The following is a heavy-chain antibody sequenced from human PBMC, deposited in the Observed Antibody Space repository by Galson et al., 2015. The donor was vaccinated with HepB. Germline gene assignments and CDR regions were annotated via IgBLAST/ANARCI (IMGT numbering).Heavy chain of an antibody. CDR3: ARGCVFSFFGDRCQIDY. D-gene: IGHD3-16*01. CDR2: IWYDGSNK. V-gene: IGHV3-33*08. Sequence: SLRLSCAASGFTFSSYGMHWVRQAPGKGLEWVAVIWYDGSNKYYADSVKGRFTISRDNSKNTLYLQMNSLRAEDTAVYYCARGCVFSFFGDRCQIDYWGQGTLVTVSS. J-gene: IGHJ4*02. CDR1: GFTFSSYG.